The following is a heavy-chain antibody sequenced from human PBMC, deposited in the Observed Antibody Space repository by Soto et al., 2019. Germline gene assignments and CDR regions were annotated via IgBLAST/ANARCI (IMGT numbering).Heavy chain of an antibody. CDR1: GGSFSGYY. Sequence: LDTLWRTFAVYGGSFSGYYWSWIRQSPGKGLERIGEINHSGSTNHNPSLKSRVTISVDTSKNQFSLKLSSVTAADTAVYYCARLGGPYYGSSPWGQGTRVTVS. V-gene: IGHV4-34*01. J-gene: IGHJ5*02. CDR2: INHSGST. D-gene: IGHD3-10*01. CDR3: ARLGGPYYGSSP.